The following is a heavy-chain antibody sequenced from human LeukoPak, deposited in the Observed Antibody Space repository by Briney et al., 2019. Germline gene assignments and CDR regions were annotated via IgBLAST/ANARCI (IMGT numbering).Heavy chain of an antibody. CDR1: GESMSGFY. V-gene: IGHV4-59*08. D-gene: IGHD1-26*01. Sequence: SETLSLTCTVSGESMSGFYWNWIRQSPGKGLEWIGHMDYTGSTNYNPSLKSRVTISIDTSKNQFSLKLSSVTASDTAVYYCARHQWVPAFDIWGQGTMVTVSS. CDR3: ARHQWVPAFDI. CDR2: MDYTGST. J-gene: IGHJ3*02.